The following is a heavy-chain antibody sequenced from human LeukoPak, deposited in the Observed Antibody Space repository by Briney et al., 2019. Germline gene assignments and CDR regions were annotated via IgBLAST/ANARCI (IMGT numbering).Heavy chain of an antibody. CDR3: AKKGVSPSYYFDY. CDR2: ISGSGGST. J-gene: IGHJ4*02. V-gene: IGHV3-23*01. D-gene: IGHD3-10*01. Sequence: GGSLRLSCAASGFTFSSYAMSWVRQAPGKGLEWVSAISGSGGSTYYADSVKGRFTISRDNSKNTLYLQMNSLRAEDTTVYYCAKKGVSPSYYFDYWGQGTLVTVSS. CDR1: GFTFSSYA.